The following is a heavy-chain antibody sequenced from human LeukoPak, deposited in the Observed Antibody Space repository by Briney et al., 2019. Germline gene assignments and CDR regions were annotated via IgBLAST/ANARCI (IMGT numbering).Heavy chain of an antibody. CDR3: ARGGSLGY. V-gene: IGHV3-7*01. CDR2: IKHGGTEK. D-gene: IGHD6-19*01. Sequence: GGSLRLSCAASGFTFSTYWMTWVRQAPGKGLEWVANIKHGGTEKYYMDSVRGRFTISRDDAKNSLYLQMSSLRAEDTAVYYCARGGSLGYWGQGTLVTVSS. J-gene: IGHJ4*02. CDR1: GFTFSTYW.